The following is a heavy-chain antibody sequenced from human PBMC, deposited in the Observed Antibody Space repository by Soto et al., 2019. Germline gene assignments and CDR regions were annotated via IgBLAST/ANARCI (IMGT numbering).Heavy chain of an antibody. D-gene: IGHD6-13*01. V-gene: IGHV4-34*01. Sequence: SETLSLTCSVYGGSFSGYYWSWSRQPPGKGLEWIGEINHSGSTNYNPSLKSRVTISVDTSKNQFSLKLSSVTAADTAVYYCATSGGNIAAAGTSWFDPWGQGTLVTVSS. CDR2: INHSGST. CDR3: ATSGGNIAAAGTSWFDP. CDR1: GGSFSGYY. J-gene: IGHJ5*02.